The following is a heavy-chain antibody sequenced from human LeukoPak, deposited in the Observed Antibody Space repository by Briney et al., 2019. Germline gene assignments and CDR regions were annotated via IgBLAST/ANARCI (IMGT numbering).Heavy chain of an antibody. D-gene: IGHD6-19*01. CDR1: GGSFSGYY. CDR3: ARRSSGWYFDY. Sequence: PSETLSLTCAVYGGSFSGYYWSWIRQPPGKGLEWIGSIYYSGSTYYNPSLKSRVTISVDTSKNQFSLKLSSVTAADTAVYYCARRSSGWYFDYWGQGTLVTVSS. V-gene: IGHV4-34*01. J-gene: IGHJ4*02. CDR2: IYYSGST.